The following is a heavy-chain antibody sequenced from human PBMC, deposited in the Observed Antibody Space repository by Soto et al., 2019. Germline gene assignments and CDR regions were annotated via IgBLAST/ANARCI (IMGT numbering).Heavy chain of an antibody. CDR2: ISAYNGNT. CDR3: ARDPRRLGLRGFDY. J-gene: IGHJ4*02. V-gene: IGHV1-18*04. D-gene: IGHD5-12*01. Sequence: ASVKVSCKASGYTFTSYGISWLRQSPGQGLEWMGWISAYNGNTNYAQKLQGRVTITADESTSTAYMELSSLRSEDTAVYYCARDPRRLGLRGFDYWGQGTLVTVSS. CDR1: GYTFTSYG.